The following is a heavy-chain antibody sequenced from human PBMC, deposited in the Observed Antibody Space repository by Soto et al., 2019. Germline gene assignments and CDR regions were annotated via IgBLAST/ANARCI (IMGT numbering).Heavy chain of an antibody. D-gene: IGHD6-6*01. CDR3: AKDSIYYYYGMDV. CDR2: ISGSGGST. V-gene: IGHV3-23*01. J-gene: IGHJ6*02. CDR1: GFTLSSYS. Sequence: GGSLRLSCAASGFTLSSYSMSWVRQAPGKGLEWVSAISGSGGSTYYADSVKGRFTISRDNSKNTLYLQMNSLRAEDTAVYYCAKDSIYYYYGMDVWGQGTTVTVSS.